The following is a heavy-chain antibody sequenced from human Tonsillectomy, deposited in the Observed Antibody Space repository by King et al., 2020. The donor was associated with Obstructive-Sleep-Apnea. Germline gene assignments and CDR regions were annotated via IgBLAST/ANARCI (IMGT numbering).Heavy chain of an antibody. D-gene: IGHD1-26*01. J-gene: IGHJ3*02. CDR1: GFTFSSYS. Sequence: VQLVESGGGLVQPGGSLRLSCAASGFTFSSYSMNWVRQARGKGLEWVSYISSSSSTIYYGDSVKGRFTISRDNAKNSLYLQMKSLRAEDTAVYYCARAAGGSYWAAFDIWGQGTMVTVSS. CDR2: ISSSSSTI. V-gene: IGHV3-48*04. CDR3: ARAAGGSYWAAFDI.